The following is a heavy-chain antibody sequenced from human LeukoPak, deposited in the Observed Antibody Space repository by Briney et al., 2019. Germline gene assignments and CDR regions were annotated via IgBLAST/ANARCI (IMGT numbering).Heavy chain of an antibody. CDR3: AKDKWWELTHLFFDY. J-gene: IGHJ4*02. D-gene: IGHD2-15*01. CDR2: ISWNSGSI. CDR1: GFTFSSYA. Sequence: PGGSLRLSCVASGFTFSSYAMSWVRQAPGKGLEWVSGISWNSGSIGYADSVKGRFTISRDNAKNSLYLQMNSLRAEDTALYYCAKDKWWELTHLFFDYWGQGTLVTVSS. V-gene: IGHV3-9*01.